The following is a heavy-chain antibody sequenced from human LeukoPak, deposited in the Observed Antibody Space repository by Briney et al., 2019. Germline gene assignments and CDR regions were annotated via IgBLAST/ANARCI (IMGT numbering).Heavy chain of an antibody. V-gene: IGHV4-34*01. J-gene: IGHJ4*02. CDR1: GGSFSGYY. CDR2: INHSGST. Sequence: PSETLSLTCAVYGGSFSGYYWSWIRQPPGKGLEWIGEINHSGSTNYNPSLKSRVTISVDTSKNQFSLKLSSVTAADTAVYYCARGAGNYAHWGQGTLVTVSS. D-gene: IGHD4-11*01. CDR3: ARGAGNYAH.